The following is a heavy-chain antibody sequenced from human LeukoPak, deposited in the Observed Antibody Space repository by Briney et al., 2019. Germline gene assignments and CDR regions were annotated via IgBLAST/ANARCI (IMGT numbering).Heavy chain of an antibody. J-gene: IGHJ4*02. D-gene: IGHD3-9*01. CDR2: ISAYNGNT. CDR3: ARDKYDILTGPPVYYFDY. Sequence: ASVKVSCKASGYTFTSYGISWVRQAPGQGLEWMGWISAYNGNTNYAQKLQGRVTMTTDTSTSTAYMELRSLRSDDTAVHYCARDKYDILTGPPVYYFDYWGQGTLVTVSS. CDR1: GYTFTSYG. V-gene: IGHV1-18*01.